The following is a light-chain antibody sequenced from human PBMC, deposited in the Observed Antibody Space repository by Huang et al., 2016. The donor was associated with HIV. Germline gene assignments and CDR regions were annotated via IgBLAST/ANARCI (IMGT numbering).Light chain of an antibody. J-gene: IGKJ1*01. Sequence: EIVMTQSPATLSLSPGERATLSCRPSQSVSRNLAWYQHKPGQAPRLLIYGASTRATGVPASFSGSGSGTEFTLTISSLQSDDFGVYYCQQYEDWPRTFGQGTKVEIK. CDR3: QQYEDWPRT. V-gene: IGKV3-15*01. CDR2: GAS. CDR1: QSVSRN.